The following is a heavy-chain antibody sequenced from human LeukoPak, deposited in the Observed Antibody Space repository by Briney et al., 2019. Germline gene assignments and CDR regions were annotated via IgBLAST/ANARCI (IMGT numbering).Heavy chain of an antibody. J-gene: IGHJ4*02. CDR2: ISYDGSNK. V-gene: IGHV3-30-3*01. CDR3: ARDTTGTTFTFDY. CDR1: GFTFSSYA. Sequence: GGSLRLSCAASGFTFSSYAMHWVRQAPGKGLEWVAVISYDGSNKYYADSVKGRLTISRDNSKNTLYLQMNSLRAEDTAVYYCARDTTGTTFTFDYWGQGTLVTVSS. D-gene: IGHD1-7*01.